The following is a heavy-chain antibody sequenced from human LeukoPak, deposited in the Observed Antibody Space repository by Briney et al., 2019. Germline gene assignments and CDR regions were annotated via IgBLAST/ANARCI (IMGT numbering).Heavy chain of an antibody. D-gene: IGHD2-2*01. CDR3: ARGGDIVVVPAAIASGSNWFDP. V-gene: IGHV4-30-4*01. J-gene: IGHJ5*02. CDR2: IYYSGST. Sequence: SETLSLTCTVSGGSISSGDYYWSWIRQPPGKGLEWIGNIYYSGSTYYNPSLKSRVTISVDTSKNQFSLKLSSVTAADTAVYYCARGGDIVVVPAAIASGSNWFDPWGQGTLVTVSS. CDR1: GGSISSGDYY.